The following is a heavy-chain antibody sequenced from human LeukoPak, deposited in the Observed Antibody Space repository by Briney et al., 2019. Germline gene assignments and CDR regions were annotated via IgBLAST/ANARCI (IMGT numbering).Heavy chain of an antibody. CDR3: ATYRQVLLPFDS. Sequence: GGSLRLSCAASGFTFSTFAMIWVRQPPGKGLEWVSSIFPSGGEIHYADSVRGRFTISRDNSKSTASLQMNSLRAEDTAIYYCATYRQVLLPFDSWGQGTLVTVSS. J-gene: IGHJ4*02. CDR2: IFPSGGEI. CDR1: GFTFSTFA. V-gene: IGHV3-23*01. D-gene: IGHD2-8*02.